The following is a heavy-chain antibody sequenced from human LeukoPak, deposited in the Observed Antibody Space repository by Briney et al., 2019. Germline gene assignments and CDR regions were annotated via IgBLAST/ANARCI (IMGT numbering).Heavy chain of an antibody. CDR3: AKDRPSIAAADKYYYYGMDV. V-gene: IGHV3-53*01. CDR1: GFTVSSNY. D-gene: IGHD6-13*01. CDR2: IYSGGST. J-gene: IGHJ6*02. Sequence: PGGSLRLSCAASGFTVSSNYMSWVRQAPGKGLEWVSVIYSGGSTYYADSVKGRFTISRDNSKNTLYLQMNSLRAEDTAVYYCAKDRPSIAAADKYYYYGMDVWGQGTTVTVSS.